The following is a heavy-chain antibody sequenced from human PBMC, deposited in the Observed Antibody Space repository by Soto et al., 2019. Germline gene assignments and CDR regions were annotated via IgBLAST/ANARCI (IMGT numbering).Heavy chain of an antibody. CDR1: GFTFSDYY. Sequence: PGGSLRLTCVASGFTFSDYYMTWIRQAPGKGPEWISYINGGGDVIAYADSVKGRFTISRDNARRSVYLQMNSLTVDDTAVYYCSRDPRLVDYWGQGTLVTVYS. CDR2: INGGGDVI. CDR3: SRDPRLVDY. V-gene: IGHV3-11*01. D-gene: IGHD1-26*01. J-gene: IGHJ4*02.